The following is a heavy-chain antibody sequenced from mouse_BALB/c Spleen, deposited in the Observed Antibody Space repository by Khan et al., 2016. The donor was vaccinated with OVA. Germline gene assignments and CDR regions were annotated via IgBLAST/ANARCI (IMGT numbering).Heavy chain of an antibody. CDR2: INWDDDK. CDR1: GFSLSSYGMG. D-gene: IGHD2-3*01. CDR3: ARVRGLVHVAMDY. V-gene: IGHV8-12*01. Sequence: QVTLKESGPGILQPSQTLSLSCSFSGFSLSSYGMGVSWLRLAPGLDLVWLANINWDDDKTYNTSLKSRLIISKDTSGNPVFLRSINTVTTDTAIYYCARVRGLVHVAMDYWGQGTTVIVSS. J-gene: IGHJ4*01.